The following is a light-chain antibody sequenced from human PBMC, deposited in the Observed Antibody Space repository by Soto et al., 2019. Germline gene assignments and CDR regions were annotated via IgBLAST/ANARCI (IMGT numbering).Light chain of an antibody. J-gene: IGKJ5*01. V-gene: IGKV1-5*03. CDR2: QAY. Sequence: DIQMTQSPSTLSASVGDRVTITCRASQSTSSYLAWYQQKPGKAPKLLIYQAYSLENGVPSRFSGSGSGTEFSLTISSLQPDDFATYYCQQSYSTPITLGQGTRLEIK. CDR3: QQSYSTPIT. CDR1: QSTSSY.